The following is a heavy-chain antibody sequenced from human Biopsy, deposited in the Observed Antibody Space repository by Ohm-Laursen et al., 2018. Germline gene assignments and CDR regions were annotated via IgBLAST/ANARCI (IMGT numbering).Heavy chain of an antibody. D-gene: IGHD5-12*01. Sequence: SETLSLTCTVSGGPFSSYYWNWIWQPPGKGLEWIGYIYYSGSTNYNPSLKSRVTISVDTSRNQFSLKLSSVTAADTAVYYCAGRPWPNAFDIWAKGQWSPSLQ. CDR1: GGPFSSYY. CDR2: IYYSGST. J-gene: IGHJ3*02. V-gene: IGHV4-59*01. CDR3: AGRPWPNAFDI.